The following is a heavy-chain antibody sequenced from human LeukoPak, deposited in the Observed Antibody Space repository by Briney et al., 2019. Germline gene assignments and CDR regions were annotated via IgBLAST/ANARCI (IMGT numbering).Heavy chain of an antibody. V-gene: IGHV3-33*01. J-gene: IGHJ4*02. Sequence: GRSLRLSCAASGFTFSSYGMHWVRQAPGKGLEWVAVIWYDGSNKYYADSVKGRFTISRDNSNNTLYLQMNSLRAEDTAVYYCARDDDYGAPFDYWGQGTLVTVSS. CDR1: GFTFSSYG. CDR3: ARDDDYGAPFDY. D-gene: IGHD4-17*01. CDR2: IWYDGSNK.